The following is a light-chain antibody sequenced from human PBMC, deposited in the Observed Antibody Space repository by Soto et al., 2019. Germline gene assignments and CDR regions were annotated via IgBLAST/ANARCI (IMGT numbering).Light chain of an antibody. CDR3: QQYNSQYT. CDR1: QSVSGW. CDR2: KAS. V-gene: IGKV1-5*03. Sequence: DIQMRQSPSTLSASKGDRVTITCRASQSVSGWLAWYQQKSGKAPKLLIYKASSLASGVPSRFSGSESGTEFTLTISSLQPDDFATYYCQQYNSQYTFGQGTKVDNK. J-gene: IGKJ2*01.